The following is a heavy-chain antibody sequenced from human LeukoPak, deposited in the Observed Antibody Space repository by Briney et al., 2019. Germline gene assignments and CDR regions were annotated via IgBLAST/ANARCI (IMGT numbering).Heavy chain of an antibody. D-gene: IGHD6-19*01. J-gene: IGHJ4*02. CDR3: ARSAGSGWDEGFDY. CDR2: IYLSDSDT. V-gene: IGHV5-51*01. Sequence: GESLKISCKGSGYSLTNYWIAWVRQMPGKGLEWMGIIYLSDSDTRYSPSLQGQVTISADKSISTASLQWSSLKASDTAIYYCARSAGSGWDEGFDYWGQGTLVTVSS. CDR1: GYSLTNYW.